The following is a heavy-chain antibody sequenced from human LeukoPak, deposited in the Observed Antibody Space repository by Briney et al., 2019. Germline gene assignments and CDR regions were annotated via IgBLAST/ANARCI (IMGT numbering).Heavy chain of an antibody. CDR1: GYTFTGYY. D-gene: IGHD3-22*01. CDR3: ARESYYYDSSGYRDAFDI. CDR2: INPNSGGT. V-gene: IGHV1-2*02. J-gene: IGHJ3*02. Sequence: ASVKVSCKASGYTFTGYYMHWVRQAPGQGLEWMGWINPNSGGTNYAQKFQGRVTMTRDTSISTAYMEPSRLRSDDTAVYYCARESYYYDSSGYRDAFDIWGQGTMVTVSS.